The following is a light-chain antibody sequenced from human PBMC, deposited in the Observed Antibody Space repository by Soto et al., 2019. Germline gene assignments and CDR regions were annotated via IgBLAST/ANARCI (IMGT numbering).Light chain of an antibody. CDR3: HKYNSAPYT. V-gene: IGKV1-27*01. CDR1: EAISNF. Sequence: DIQMTQSPSSLSASVGDRVTITCRASEAISNFLAWYQQRPGKVPKLLIYAASTLQSGVPSRFSGSGSGTDFPLTISSLQPEDVATYYCHKYNSAPYTFGQGTKLEI. J-gene: IGKJ2*01. CDR2: AAS.